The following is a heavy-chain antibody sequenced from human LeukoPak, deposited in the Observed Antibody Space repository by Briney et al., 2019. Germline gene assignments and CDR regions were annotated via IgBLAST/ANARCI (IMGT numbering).Heavy chain of an antibody. CDR1: GFQFDDYD. CDR3: ARDWGDSSGYYPFDY. D-gene: IGHD3-22*01. Sequence: GGSLRLSCTASGFQFDDYDMSWVRQVPGKGLEWVSGITWNGDKTGYADSVRGRFAISRDNTKKSLYLQMNSLRAEDTAVYYCARDWGDSSGYYPFDYWGQGTLVTVSS. V-gene: IGHV3-20*04. CDR2: ITWNGDKT. J-gene: IGHJ4*02.